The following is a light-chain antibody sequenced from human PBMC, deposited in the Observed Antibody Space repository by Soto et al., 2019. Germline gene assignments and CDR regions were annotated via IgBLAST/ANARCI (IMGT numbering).Light chain of an antibody. Sequence: EIVLTQSPGTLSLSPGERATLSCRASHIVSSSYLAWYQQKPGQAPRLLIYGASSRATGIPDRFSGSGSGTDFTLTIRRLEPEDFAVYYCLQYGSSPPICFGQGTRLEIK. CDR2: GAS. CDR3: LQYGSSPPIC. CDR1: HIVSSSY. J-gene: IGKJ5*01. V-gene: IGKV3-20*01.